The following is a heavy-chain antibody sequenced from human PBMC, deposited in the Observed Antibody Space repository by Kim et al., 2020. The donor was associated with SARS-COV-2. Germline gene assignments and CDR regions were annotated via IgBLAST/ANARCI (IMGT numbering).Heavy chain of an antibody. CDR1: GGPISSYY. CDR2: IYYSGST. CDR3: ARDSSPLAYGMDV. J-gene: IGHJ6*02. Sequence: SETLSLTCTVSGGPISSYYWSWIRQPPGKGLEWIGYIYYSGSTNYNPSLKSRVTISVDTSKNQFCLKLSSVTAADTAGYYCARDSSPLAYGMDVWVQGTT. V-gene: IGHV4-59*01.